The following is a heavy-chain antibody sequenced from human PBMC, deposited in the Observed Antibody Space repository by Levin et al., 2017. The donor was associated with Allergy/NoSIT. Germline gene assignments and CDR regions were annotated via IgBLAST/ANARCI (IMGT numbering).Heavy chain of an antibody. Sequence: SETLSLTCAISGASVSSNSAGWNWIRQSPSRGLEFLGRTYYRSKWYNDYAVSVRSRITITPDTSKNQFSLQLNSVTPEDTAVYYCARDHGDSSFGYWGQGTLVTVSS. V-gene: IGHV6-1*01. CDR1: GASVSSNSAG. D-gene: IGHD4-17*01. CDR3: ARDHGDSSFGY. CDR2: TYYRSKWYN. J-gene: IGHJ4*02.